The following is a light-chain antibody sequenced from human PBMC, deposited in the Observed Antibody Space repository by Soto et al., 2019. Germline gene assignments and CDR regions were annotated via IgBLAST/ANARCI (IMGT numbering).Light chain of an antibody. CDR1: SSDVGTYNY. J-gene: IGLJ2*01. Sequence: QSALTQPRSVSGSPGQSVTISCTATSSDVGTYNYVSWYQQHPGKAPKFIIYDVTKRPSGVPDRFSGSKSGNTASLTISGLQAEDEADYYCCSYPGRYTLFGGGTKLTVL. CDR3: CSYPGRYTL. CDR2: DVT. V-gene: IGLV2-11*01.